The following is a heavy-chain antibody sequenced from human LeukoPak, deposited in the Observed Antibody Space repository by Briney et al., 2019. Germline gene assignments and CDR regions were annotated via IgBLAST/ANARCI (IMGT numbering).Heavy chain of an antibody. Sequence: AAVKVSCKASGYTFTSYAMNWVRQAPVQGLEWMGWINTNTGNPTYAQGFTGRFVFSLDTSVSTAYLQISSLKAEDTAVYYCASWGPLYYYDSSGHGKAFDIWGQGTMVTVSS. D-gene: IGHD3-22*01. CDR2: INTNTGNP. V-gene: IGHV7-4-1*02. CDR3: ASWGPLYYYDSSGHGKAFDI. J-gene: IGHJ3*02. CDR1: GYTFTSYA.